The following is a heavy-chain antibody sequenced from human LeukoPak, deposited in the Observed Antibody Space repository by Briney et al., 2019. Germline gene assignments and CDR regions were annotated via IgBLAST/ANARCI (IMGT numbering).Heavy chain of an antibody. J-gene: IGHJ4*02. CDR1: GFTFSSYA. V-gene: IGHV3-30-3*01. Sequence: GGSLRLSCAASGFTFSSYAMHWVRQAPGKGLEWVAVISYDGSNKYYADSVKGRFTISRDNSKNTLHLQMNSLRAEDTAVYYCVRNNNNDYWGQGTLVTVSS. CDR2: ISYDGSNK. D-gene: IGHD2/OR15-2a*01. CDR3: VRNNNNDY.